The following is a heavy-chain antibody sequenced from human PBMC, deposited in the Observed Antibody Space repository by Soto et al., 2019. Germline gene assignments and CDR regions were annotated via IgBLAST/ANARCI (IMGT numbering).Heavy chain of an antibody. CDR3: ARENFGVIIHDAFDL. Sequence: QVQLQESGPGLVMPSQTLSLTCTVSGDSVSSGGYYWNWIRQHPGRGLSWLGYIYDSETTYYNPSLEIRLSISVDASQNQFSLKVTSVTPADTAVYYCARENFGVIIHDAFDLWGQGTMVTVSS. J-gene: IGHJ3*01. CDR2: IYDSETT. CDR1: GDSVSSGGYY. D-gene: IGHD2-8*01. V-gene: IGHV4-31*03.